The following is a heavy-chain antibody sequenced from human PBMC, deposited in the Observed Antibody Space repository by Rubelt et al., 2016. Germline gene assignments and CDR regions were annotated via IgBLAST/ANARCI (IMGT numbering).Heavy chain of an antibody. CDR1: GYTFTSYG. CDR3: ARDRTWLVPGLDAFDI. CDR2: ISACNGNT. Sequence: QVQLVQSGAEVKKPGASVKVSCKASGYTFTSYGISWVRQAPGQGLEWMGWISACNGNTNYAQKLQGIVTMTTDTSTSTAYMELRSLRSDDTAVYYCARDRTWLVPGLDAFDIWGQVTMVTVSS. D-gene: IGHD6-19*01. V-gene: IGHV1-18*01. J-gene: IGHJ3*02.